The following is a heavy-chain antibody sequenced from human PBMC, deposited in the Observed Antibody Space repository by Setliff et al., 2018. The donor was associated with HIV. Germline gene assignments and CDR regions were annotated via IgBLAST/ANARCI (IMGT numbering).Heavy chain of an antibody. CDR1: GFTFNSYS. CDR2: INFSTGTT. V-gene: IGHV3-48*01. CDR3: ARGIVAPGPRLDY. J-gene: IGHJ4*02. Sequence: PGGSLRLSCAASGFTFNSYSMNWVRQAPGKGPEWISYINFSTGTTSYEESVKGRFTISRDNAKNSLYLQMNSLRAEDTAVYYCARGIVAPGPRLDYWGQGTPVTVSS. D-gene: IGHD1-26*01.